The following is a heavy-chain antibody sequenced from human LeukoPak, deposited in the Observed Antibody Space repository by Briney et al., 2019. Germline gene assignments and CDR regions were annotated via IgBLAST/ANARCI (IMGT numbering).Heavy chain of an antibody. V-gene: IGHV3-23*01. CDR3: GKYLQTTVGANDY. J-gene: IGHJ4*02. CDR2: ISGSGGAT. D-gene: IGHD1-26*01. Sequence: GGSLSLSCAASGFIFSNYPMNWVHKAQGKGLEWVSVISGSGGATFYGDSVQGRFTISRDNSRDTLYLQMNSLTAEDTAVYYCGKYLQTTVGANDYWGQGTLVTVSS. CDR1: GFIFSNYP.